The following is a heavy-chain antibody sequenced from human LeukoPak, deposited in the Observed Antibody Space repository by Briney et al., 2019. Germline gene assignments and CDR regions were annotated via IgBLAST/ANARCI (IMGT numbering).Heavy chain of an antibody. CDR1: GYTFTSYA. Sequence: GASVKVSCKASGYTFTSYAMNWVRQAPGQGLEWMGWINTNTGNPTYAQGFTGRFVFSLDTSVSTAYLQISSLKAEDTAVYYCARVELWQWLVRGGFDYWGQGTLVTVSS. CDR3: ARVELWQWLVRGGFDY. V-gene: IGHV7-4-1*02. J-gene: IGHJ4*02. CDR2: INTNTGNP. D-gene: IGHD6-19*01.